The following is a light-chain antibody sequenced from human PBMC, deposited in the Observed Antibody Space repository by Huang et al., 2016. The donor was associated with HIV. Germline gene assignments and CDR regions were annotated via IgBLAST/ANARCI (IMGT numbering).Light chain of an antibody. V-gene: IGKV3D-15*01. CDR3: QQYNDWPRT. Sequence: MTQSPATLSVSLGQRATLSCRATQPLSNNLAWYRQTPGQPPRRLIYGASTRATGIPARLSGSGSGTEFTLTINSMESEDFATYYCQQYNDWPRTFGQGTRVEIK. CDR2: GAS. CDR1: QPLSNN. J-gene: IGKJ1*01.